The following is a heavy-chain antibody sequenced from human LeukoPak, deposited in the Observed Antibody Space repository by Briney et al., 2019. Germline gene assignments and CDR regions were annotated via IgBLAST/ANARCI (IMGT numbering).Heavy chain of an antibody. CDR1: GGSISPYF. D-gene: IGHD3-3*01. Sequence: SETLSLTCTVSGGSISPYFWNWFRQPPGKGLEWIGYIYYSGSTNYNPSLRSRVSLSVDASKSQLSLKLRSVTAADTAVYYCARDSGGDFWSTYPWFDPWGQGTLVTVSP. J-gene: IGHJ5*02. CDR2: IYYSGST. CDR3: ARDSGGDFWSTYPWFDP. V-gene: IGHV4-59*12.